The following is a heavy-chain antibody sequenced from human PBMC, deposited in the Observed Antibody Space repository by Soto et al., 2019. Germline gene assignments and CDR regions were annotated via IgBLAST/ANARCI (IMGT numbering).Heavy chain of an antibody. Sequence: SVKVSCKASGGTFSSYAISWVRQAPGQGLEWMGGIIPIFGTANYAQKFQGRVTITADESTSTAYMELSSLRSEDTAVYYCARAPVIEWLRIFGTFSSNGMDVWGQGTTVTVAS. CDR3: ARAPVIEWLRIFGTFSSNGMDV. D-gene: IGHD3-3*01. V-gene: IGHV1-69*13. CDR1: GGTFSSYA. CDR2: IIPIFGTA. J-gene: IGHJ6*02.